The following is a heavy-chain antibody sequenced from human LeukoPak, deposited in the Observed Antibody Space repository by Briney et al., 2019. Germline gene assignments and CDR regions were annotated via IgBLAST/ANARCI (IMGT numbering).Heavy chain of an antibody. Sequence: PGGSLRLSCAASGFTFSSYGIHWVRQAPGKGLEWVAFIRYDGSNKYYADSVKGRFTISRDNSKNTLYLQMNSLRAEDTAVYYCARAGFTFSDYFGSFFDYWGQGTLVTVSS. V-gene: IGHV3-30*02. D-gene: IGHD3-10*01. CDR1: GFTFSSYG. J-gene: IGHJ4*02. CDR2: IRYDGSNK. CDR3: ARAGFTFSDYFGSFFDY.